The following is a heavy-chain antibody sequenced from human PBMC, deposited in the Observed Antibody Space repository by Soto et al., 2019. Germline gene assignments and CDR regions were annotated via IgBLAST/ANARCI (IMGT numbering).Heavy chain of an antibody. V-gene: IGHV3-72*01. CDR1: GFTFSDHY. CDR3: XXXXXXXXXRLFDY. CDR2: VKNRANSYIT. J-gene: IGHJ4*02. D-gene: IGHD6-25*01. Sequence: EVQLVESGGGLVQPGGSLRLSCAASGFTFSDHYMDWVRQAPGKGLEWVGRVKNRANSYITEYAASVKGRFTVSRDDSXXXXXXXXXXXXXXXXXXXXXXXXXXXXXXRLFDYWGQGTLVTVSS.